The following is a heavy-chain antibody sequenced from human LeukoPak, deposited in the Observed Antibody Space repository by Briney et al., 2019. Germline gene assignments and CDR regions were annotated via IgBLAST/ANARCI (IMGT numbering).Heavy chain of an antibody. J-gene: IGHJ4*02. V-gene: IGHV1-46*01. CDR3: ARNSGSGFDY. CDR1: GYTFTSYY. Sequence: GASVKVSCKASGYTFTSYYIVWVRQAPGQGLEWMGRIDPSGGSTSYAQKFQGRVTMTRGTSTSTVYMELSSLISEDTAVYYCARNSGSGFDYWVQGTLVTVSS. CDR2: IDPSGGST. D-gene: IGHD2-15*01.